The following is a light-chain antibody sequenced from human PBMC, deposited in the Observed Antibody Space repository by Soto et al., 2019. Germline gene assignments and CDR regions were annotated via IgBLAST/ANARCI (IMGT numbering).Light chain of an antibody. Sequence: QSALPQPASVSGSPGQSITISCTGTSSDVGSYNLVSWYQQHPGKAPKLMIYEGNKRPSGVSNRFSGSKSGNTASLTISGLRDKDEADYYCSSCTSDNHLYVSGIVTTVPV. CDR2: EGN. CDR3: SSCTSDNHLYV. V-gene: IGLV2-14*02. CDR1: SSDVGSYNL. J-gene: IGLJ1*01.